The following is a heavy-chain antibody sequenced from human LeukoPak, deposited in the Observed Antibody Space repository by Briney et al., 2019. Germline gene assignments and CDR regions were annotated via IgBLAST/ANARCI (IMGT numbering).Heavy chain of an antibody. CDR2: ISHSGGST. CDR3: AKDFGNYISGFNY. Sequence: GGSLRLSCAASGFSFNTYAMSWVRQTPEKGLEWVSGISHSGGSTYYAASVKGRFTISRDRSKNTVYLQMNGLRAEDTAVYYCAKDFGNYISGFNYWGQGTLVTVSS. V-gene: IGHV3-23*01. J-gene: IGHJ4*02. D-gene: IGHD3-22*01. CDR1: GFSFNTYA.